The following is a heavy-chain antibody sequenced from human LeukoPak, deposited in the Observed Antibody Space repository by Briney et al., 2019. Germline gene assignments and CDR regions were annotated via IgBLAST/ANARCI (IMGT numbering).Heavy chain of an antibody. V-gene: IGHV4-30-4*08. CDR1: GGSISSGDYY. J-gene: IGHJ4*02. D-gene: IGHD6-13*01. CDR3: ASLYSSSWSDFDY. Sequence: SQTLSLTCTVSGGSISSGDYYWSWIRQPPGKGLEWIGYIYYSGSTYYNPSLKSRFTISVDTSKNQFSLKLSSVTAADTAVYYCASLYSSSWSDFDYWGQGTLVTVSS. CDR2: IYYSGST.